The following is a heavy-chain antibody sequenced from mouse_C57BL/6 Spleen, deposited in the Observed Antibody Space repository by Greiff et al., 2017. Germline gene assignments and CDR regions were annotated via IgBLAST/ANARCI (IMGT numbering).Heavy chain of an antibody. J-gene: IGHJ4*01. CDR1: GYAFTNYL. V-gene: IGHV1-54*01. D-gene: IGHD6-5*01. Sequence: QVHVKQSGAELVRPGTSVKVSCKASGYAFTNYLIEWVKQRPGQGLEWIGVINPGSGGTNYNEKFKGKATLTADKSSSTAYMQLSSLTSEDSAVYFCARCAYGYEAMDYWGQGTSVTVSS. CDR3: ARCAYGYEAMDY. CDR2: INPGSGGT.